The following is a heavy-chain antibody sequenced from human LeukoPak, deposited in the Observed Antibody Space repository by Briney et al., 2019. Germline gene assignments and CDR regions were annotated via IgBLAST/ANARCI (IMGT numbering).Heavy chain of an antibody. Sequence: SVKASCKASGGTFSSYAISWVRQAPGQGLEWMGGIIPIFGTANYAQKFQGRVTITADESTSTAYIELSSLRSEDTAVYYCAREKMPRHDGLDYWGQGTLVTVSS. CDR1: GGTFSSYA. J-gene: IGHJ4*02. CDR3: AREKMPRHDGLDY. CDR2: IIPIFGTA. D-gene: IGHD5-24*01. V-gene: IGHV1-69*13.